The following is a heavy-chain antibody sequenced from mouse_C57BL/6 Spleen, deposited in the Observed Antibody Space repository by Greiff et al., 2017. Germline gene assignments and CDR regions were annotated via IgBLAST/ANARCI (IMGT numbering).Heavy chain of an antibody. J-gene: IGHJ2*01. V-gene: IGHV1-76*01. CDR2: IYPGSGNT. CDR1: GYTFTDYY. D-gene: IGHD2-5*01. Sequence: VKLQESGAELVRPGASVKLSCKASGYTFTDYYINWVKQRPGQGLEWIARIYPGSGNTYYNEKFKGKATLTAEKSSSTAYMQLSSLTSEDSAVYFCARFVVSNYGGVDYWGQGTTLTVSS. CDR3: ARFVVSNYGGVDY.